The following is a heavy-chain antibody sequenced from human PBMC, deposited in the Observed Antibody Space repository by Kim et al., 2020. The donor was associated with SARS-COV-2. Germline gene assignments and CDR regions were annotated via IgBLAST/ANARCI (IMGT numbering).Heavy chain of an antibody. CDR1: GGTFSSYA. CDR3: ARDGDERGVTFDP. CDR2: IIPILGIA. Sequence: SVKVSCKASGGTFSSYAISWVRQAPGQGLEWMGRIIPILGIANYAQKFQGRVTITADKSTSTAYMELSSLRSEDTAVYYCARDGDERGVTFDPWGQGTLVTVSS. V-gene: IGHV1-69*04. D-gene: IGHD3-10*01. J-gene: IGHJ5*02.